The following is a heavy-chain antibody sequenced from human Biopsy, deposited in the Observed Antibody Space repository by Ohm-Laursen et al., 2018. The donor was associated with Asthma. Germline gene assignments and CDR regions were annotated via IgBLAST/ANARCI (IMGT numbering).Heavy chain of an antibody. V-gene: IGHV1-69*13. D-gene: IGHD5-12*01. Sequence: ASVKVSCKASGDSLGTFINYAISWARQAPRQGLEWMGGLIPVPGTADYAPKIEGRATITAAESPSTAYWELTSLRFEDTAVYYCARGYSGADRIVYYYSGMEVWGQGTPVAVS. CDR3: ARGYSGADRIVYYYSGMEV. J-gene: IGHJ6*02. CDR2: LIPVPGTA. CDR1: GDSLGTFINYA.